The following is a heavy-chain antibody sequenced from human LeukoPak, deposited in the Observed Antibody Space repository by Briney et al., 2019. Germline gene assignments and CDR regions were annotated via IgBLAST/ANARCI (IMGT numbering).Heavy chain of an antibody. CDR2: IYYSGST. CDR3: ARKGYYFDY. V-gene: IGHV4-39*01. CDR1: GGSISSSSYY. J-gene: IGHJ4*02. Sequence: SETLSLTCTVSGGSISSSSYYWGWIRQPPGKGLEWIGSIYYSGSTYYNPSLKSRVTISVDTSKNQFSLKLSSVTAADTAVYYCARKGYYFDYWGQGTLVTVSS.